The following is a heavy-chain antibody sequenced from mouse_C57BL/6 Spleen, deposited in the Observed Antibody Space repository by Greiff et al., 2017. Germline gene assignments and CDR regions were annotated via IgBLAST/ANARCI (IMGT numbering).Heavy chain of an antibody. J-gene: IGHJ2*01. CDR2: IYPGDGDT. V-gene: IGHV1-80*01. Sequence: VKLMESGAELVKPGASVKISCKASGYAFSSYWMNWVKQRPGKGLEWIGQIYPGDGDTNYNGKFKGKATLTADKSSSTAYMQLSSLTSEDAAVYFCARTTVVEGYFDYWGQGTTLTVSS. D-gene: IGHD1-1*01. CDR1: GYAFSSYW. CDR3: ARTTVVEGYFDY.